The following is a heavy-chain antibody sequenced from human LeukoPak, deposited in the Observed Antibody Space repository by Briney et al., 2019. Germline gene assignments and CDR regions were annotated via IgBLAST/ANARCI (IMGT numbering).Heavy chain of an antibody. CDR3: QSRFLEWLLDY. Sequence: SETLSLTCTVSGDSIRSNNYYWGWIRQLPGKGLEWIGSIYGTGSTFYNPSLKSRVIISVDTSKNQFSLKLSSVTAADTAVYYCQSRFLEWLLDYWGQGTLVTVSS. CDR1: GDSIRSNNYY. V-gene: IGHV4-39*01. CDR2: IYGTGST. J-gene: IGHJ4*02. D-gene: IGHD3-3*01.